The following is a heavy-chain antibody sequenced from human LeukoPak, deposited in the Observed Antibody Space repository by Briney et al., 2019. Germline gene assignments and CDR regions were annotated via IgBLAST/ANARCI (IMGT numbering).Heavy chain of an antibody. V-gene: IGHV1-18*01. Sequence: GASVKVSCKASGYTFTSYGTSWVRHAPRQGLEWMGWINGYNGNTNYAQKFQGRVTMTTDTSTSTAYMELRSLRSDDTAVYYCARDWNNDMDVWGQGTTVTVSS. J-gene: IGHJ6*02. CDR1: GYTFTSYG. D-gene: IGHD1/OR15-1a*01. CDR2: INGYNGNT. CDR3: ARDWNNDMDV.